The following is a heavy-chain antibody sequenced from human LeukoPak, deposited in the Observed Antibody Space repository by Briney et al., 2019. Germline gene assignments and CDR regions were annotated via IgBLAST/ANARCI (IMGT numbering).Heavy chain of an antibody. CDR1: GFTFSSYA. D-gene: IGHD7-27*01. J-gene: IGHJ4*02. CDR3: AKSPLLGIGGYYFDY. V-gene: IGHV3-23*01. Sequence: GGSLRLSCAASGFTFSSYAMSWVRQAPGKGLEWVSAISGSGGSTYYADSVKGRFTISRDNSKNTLYLQMNSLRAEDTAVYYCAKSPLLGIGGYYFDYWGQGTLVTVSS. CDR2: ISGSGGST.